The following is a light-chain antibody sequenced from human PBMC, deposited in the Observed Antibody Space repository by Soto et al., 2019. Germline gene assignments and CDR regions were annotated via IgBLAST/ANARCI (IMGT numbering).Light chain of an antibody. CDR1: QSVSSSY. V-gene: IGKV3-20*01. CDR3: QQYGSSPPYA. Sequence: EIVLTQSPGTLSLSPGERATLSCRASQSVSSSYLAWYQQKPGQAPRLLIYGASSRATGIQDRFSGSVSGTDFTLTSSRLEPEDFAVYYCQQYGSSPPYAFGQGTKVEIK. J-gene: IGKJ2*01. CDR2: GAS.